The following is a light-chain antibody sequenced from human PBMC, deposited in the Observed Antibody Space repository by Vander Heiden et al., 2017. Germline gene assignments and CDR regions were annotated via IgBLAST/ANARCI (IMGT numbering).Light chain of an antibody. Sequence: LTQSPSFLSASVGQRVTITCRASQGISRFLAWYQQKPGKPPNVLMYAASTCQSGVPSRFSGRASGTECTHTSRGQQPEHLANNYFQKLKYFPLTFGEGTKVEIK. CDR1: QGISRF. V-gene: IGKV1-9*01. CDR2: AAS. J-gene: IGKJ4*01. CDR3: QKLKYFPLT.